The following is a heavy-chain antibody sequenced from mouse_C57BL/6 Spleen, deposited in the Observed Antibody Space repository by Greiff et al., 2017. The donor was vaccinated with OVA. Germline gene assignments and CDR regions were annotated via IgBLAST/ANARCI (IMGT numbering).Heavy chain of an antibody. J-gene: IGHJ4*01. CDR2: IWSDGST. V-gene: IGHV2-6*03. CDR1: GFSLTSYG. Sequence: VQVVESGPGLVAPSQSLSITCTVSGFSLTSYGVHWVRQPPGKGLEWLVVIWSDGSTTYNSALKSRLSISKDNSKSQVFLKMNSLQTDDTAMYYCARGSGGVYYAMDYWGQGTSVTVSS. CDR3: ARGSGGVYYAMDY.